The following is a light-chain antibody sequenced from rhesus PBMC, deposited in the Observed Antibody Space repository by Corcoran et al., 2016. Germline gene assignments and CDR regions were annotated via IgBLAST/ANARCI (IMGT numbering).Light chain of an antibody. CDR1: ENVNNY. Sequence: DIQMTQSPSSLSASVGDRVTITCRTSENVNNYVNWYQQKPGKAPKLLIYKASTLQSGVPSRFSGSGSVTGYTFTISSLQSEVVATCYCQHNYGTPLTFGGGTKVEIK. V-gene: IGKV1-74*01. J-gene: IGKJ4*01. CDR2: KAS. CDR3: QHNYGTPLT.